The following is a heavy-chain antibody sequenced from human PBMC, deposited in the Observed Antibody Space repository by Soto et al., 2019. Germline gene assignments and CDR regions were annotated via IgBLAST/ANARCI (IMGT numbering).Heavy chain of an antibody. D-gene: IGHD1-7*01. CDR1: GFTFSSYA. J-gene: IGHJ4*02. CDR3: AKDLLNWNSGGNFDY. V-gene: IGHV3-23*01. CDR2: ISGSGGST. Sequence: EVQLLESGGGLVQPGGSLRLSCAASGFTFSSYAMSWVRQAPGKGLEWVSAISGSGGSTYYADSVKGRFTISRDNSKNTLYLQMNSLRAEDTAVYYFAKDLLNWNSGGNFDYWGQGTLVTVSS.